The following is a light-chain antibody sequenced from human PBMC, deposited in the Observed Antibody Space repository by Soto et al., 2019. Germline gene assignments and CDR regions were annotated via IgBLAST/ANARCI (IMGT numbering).Light chain of an antibody. Sequence: QSVLTQPPSVSAAPGQTVTISCSGSSSNIGNNYVSWHQQLPGTAPKLLMYENNKRPSGIPDRLSGSKSGTSATLGITGLQPGDEADYFCGTWDSSLNTGVFGGGTKLTVL. CDR2: ENN. CDR3: GTWDSSLNTGV. J-gene: IGLJ2*01. CDR1: SSNIGNNY. V-gene: IGLV1-51*02.